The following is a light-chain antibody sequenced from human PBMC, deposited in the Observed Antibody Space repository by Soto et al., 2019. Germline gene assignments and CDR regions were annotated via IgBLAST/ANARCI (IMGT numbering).Light chain of an antibody. CDR3: THYNDWPPAFT. CDR1: QSLSRN. V-gene: IGKV3-15*01. J-gene: IGKJ3*01. CDR2: GAS. Sequence: EILMTQSPATLSVSPGERATLSCRASQSLSRNLAWYQQKPGQAPRLLIYGASTRASGIPARFSGVGSGTEFTRTISSLQSDAFALYYCTHYNDWPPAFTFGPGTKVDL.